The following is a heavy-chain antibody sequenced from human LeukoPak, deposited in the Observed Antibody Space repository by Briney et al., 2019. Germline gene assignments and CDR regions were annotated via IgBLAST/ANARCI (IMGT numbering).Heavy chain of an antibody. J-gene: IGHJ4*02. CDR2: ISYDGSNK. Sequence: GRSLRLSCAASGFTFSSYAMHWVRQAPGKGLAWVAVISYDGSNKYYADSVKGRFTISRDNSKNTLYLQMNSLRAEDTAVYYCARGNDQPQLWLFYFDYWGQGTLVTVSS. D-gene: IGHD5-18*01. V-gene: IGHV3-30-3*01. CDR3: ARGNDQPQLWLFYFDY. CDR1: GFTFSSYA.